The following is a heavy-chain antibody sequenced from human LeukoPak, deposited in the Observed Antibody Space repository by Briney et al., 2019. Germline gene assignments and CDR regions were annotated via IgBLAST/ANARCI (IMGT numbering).Heavy chain of an antibody. CDR3: ARDRTGNNWFDP. V-gene: IGHV4-59*01. CDR2: IYYSGSA. CDR1: GGSISNDY. D-gene: IGHD1-1*01. J-gene: IGHJ5*01. Sequence: KPSETLSLTCSVSGGSISNDYWSWIRLPPGKGLEWIGYIYYSGSANYNPSLSNRVTISVDTSKNQFSLRLSSVTAVDTAVYYCARDRTGNNWFDPWGQGTLVTVSS.